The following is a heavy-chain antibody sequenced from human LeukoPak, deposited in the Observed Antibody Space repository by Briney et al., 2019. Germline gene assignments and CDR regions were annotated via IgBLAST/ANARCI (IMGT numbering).Heavy chain of an antibody. Sequence: WGTLTLSCAASSFTFSSYYMSWIRQAPGKGLEWIAYIDSGGNTYYKASLKSRVTMSLDTSMRQFFLRLSSVRAADSAVYYCARGDYIRGNIHYNAEYFQHWGQGILVTVSS. CDR2: IDSGGNT. J-gene: IGHJ1*01. CDR3: ARGDYIRGNIHYNAEYFQH. CDR1: SFTFSSYY. V-gene: IGHV4-59*01. D-gene: IGHD3-16*01.